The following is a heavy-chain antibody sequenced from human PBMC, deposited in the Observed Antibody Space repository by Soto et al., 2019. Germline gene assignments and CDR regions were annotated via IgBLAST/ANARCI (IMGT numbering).Heavy chain of an antibody. CDR1: GDSVSSNSAA. V-gene: IGHV6-1*01. Sequence: PSQTLSLTCAISGDSVSSNSAAWNWIRQSPSRGLEWLGRTYYRSKWYNDYAVSVKSRITINPDTSKNQFSLQLNSVTPEDTAVYYCAREKEVAALREPYCYYYGMDVWGQGTTVTVSS. CDR2: TYYRSKWYN. J-gene: IGHJ6*02. D-gene: IGHD6-25*01. CDR3: AREKEVAALREPYCYYYGMDV.